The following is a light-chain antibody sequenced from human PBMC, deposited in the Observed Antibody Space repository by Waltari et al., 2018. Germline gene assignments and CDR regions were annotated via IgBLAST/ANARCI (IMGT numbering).Light chain of an antibody. CDR1: QGINGD. V-gene: IGKV3-15*01. CDR2: GAS. Sequence: LACRARQGINGDLSWYQHKPGQAPRLLIYGASTRAAGVPARCSGSGSGTEFTLTISSLQSEDFGVYYCQQSKIWPAFGQGTKVEIK. J-gene: IGKJ1*01. CDR3: QQSKIWPA.